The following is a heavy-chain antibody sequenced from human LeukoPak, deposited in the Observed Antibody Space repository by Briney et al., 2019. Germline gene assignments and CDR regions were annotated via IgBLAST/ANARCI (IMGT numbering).Heavy chain of an antibody. CDR3: ARVADSSGYYYYLDY. V-gene: IGHV4-59*01. D-gene: IGHD3-22*01. CDR2: IYYSGST. CDR1: GGSISSYY. Sequence: SETLSLTCTVSGGSISSYYWSWIRQPPGKGLEWIGYIYYSGSTNYNTSLRSRVTISVDTSKNQFSLKLTSVTAADTAVYYCARVADSSGYYYYLDYWGQGALVTASS. J-gene: IGHJ4*02.